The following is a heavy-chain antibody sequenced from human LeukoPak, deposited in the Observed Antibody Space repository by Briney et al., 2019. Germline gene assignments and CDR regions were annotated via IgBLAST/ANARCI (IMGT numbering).Heavy chain of an antibody. Sequence: PGGSLRLSCAASGFTFSSYAMSWVRQAPGKGLEWVSAISGSGGRTYYADSVKGRFTISRDNSTTPLYMQMNSLRAEDTAVYYCAKDLFGRYDSSGYPIRRIDYWGQGTLVTVSS. CDR2: ISGSGGRT. CDR3: AKDLFGRYDSSGYPIRRIDY. J-gene: IGHJ4*02. D-gene: IGHD3-22*01. CDR1: GFTFSSYA. V-gene: IGHV3-23*01.